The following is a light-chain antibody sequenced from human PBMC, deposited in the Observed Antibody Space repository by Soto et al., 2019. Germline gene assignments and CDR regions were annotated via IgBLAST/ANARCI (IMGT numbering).Light chain of an antibody. CDR2: AAS. CDR3: QQTDSFPLT. CDR1: QGISTR. Sequence: DIQMTQSPSSVPASVGDRVTITCRASQGISTRLDWYQQKPGKAPKLLIYAASNLQSGVPSRFRGSGSGTDFTLTIRSLQPEDFATYYCQQTDSFPLTFGQGTRLEIK. J-gene: IGKJ5*01. V-gene: IGKV1-12*01.